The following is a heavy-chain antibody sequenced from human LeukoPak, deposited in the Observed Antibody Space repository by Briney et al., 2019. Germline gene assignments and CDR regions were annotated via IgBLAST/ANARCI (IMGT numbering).Heavy chain of an antibody. J-gene: IGHJ4*02. CDR3: ARRGGTAAGNCFDY. CDR1: GGFISSSSYY. Sequence: PSETLSLTCTVSGGFISSSSYYWGWIRQPPGKGLEWIGSIFYSGNTYYNPSLKSRVTISVDTSKNQFSLRLSSVTAADTAVYYCARRGGTAAGNCFDYWGQGTPVTVSS. V-gene: IGHV4-39*01. D-gene: IGHD6-13*01. CDR2: IFYSGNT.